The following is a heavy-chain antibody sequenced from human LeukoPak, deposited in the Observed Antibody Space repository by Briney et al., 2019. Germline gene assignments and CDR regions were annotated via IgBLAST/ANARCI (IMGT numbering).Heavy chain of an antibody. J-gene: IGHJ4*02. V-gene: IGHV3-23*01. CDR1: GFTFSSYA. CDR3: AKEGYDILTGYYKG. D-gene: IGHD3-9*01. CDR2: ISGSGGST. Sequence: GGSLRLSCAASGFTFSSYAMSWVRQAPGKGLEWVSAISGSGGSTYYADSVKGRFTISRDNSKNTLYLQMNSLRAEDTAIYYCAKEGYDILTGYYKGWGQGTLVTVSS.